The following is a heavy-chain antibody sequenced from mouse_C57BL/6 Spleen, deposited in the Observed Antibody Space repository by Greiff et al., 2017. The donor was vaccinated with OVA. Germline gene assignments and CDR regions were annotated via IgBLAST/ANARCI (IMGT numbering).Heavy chain of an antibody. V-gene: IGHV5-4*01. CDR1: GFTFSSYA. J-gene: IGHJ3*01. D-gene: IGHD3-2*02. CDR3: ARDQEGGDSWFAY. CDR2: ISDGGSYT. Sequence: EVKLEESGGGLVKPGGSLKLSCAASGFTFSSYAMSWVRQTPEKRLEWVATISDGGSYTYYPDNVKGRFTISRDNAKNNLYLQMSHLKSEDTAMYYCARDQEGGDSWFAYWGQGTLVTVSA.